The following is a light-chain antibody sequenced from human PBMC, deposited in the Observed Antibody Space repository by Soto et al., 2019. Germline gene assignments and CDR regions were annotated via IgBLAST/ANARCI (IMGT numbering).Light chain of an antibody. Sequence: EILITQSPATLSVSPGERATLSCRASQSVSTNLAWYQQKPGQGPRLLIFGASTRDIGIPARFSGSGSGTDCTLTISSLQSEDFAVYYCQHYNELPLTFGGGTKVDIK. CDR2: GAS. CDR3: QHYNELPLT. CDR1: QSVSTN. J-gene: IGKJ4*01. V-gene: IGKV3-15*01.